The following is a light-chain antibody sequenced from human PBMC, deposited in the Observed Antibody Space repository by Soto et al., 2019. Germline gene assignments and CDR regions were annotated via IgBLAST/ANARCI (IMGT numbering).Light chain of an antibody. CDR3: SSYTSTSTLV. V-gene: IGLV2-14*01. J-gene: IGLJ2*01. Sequence: QSALTQPASVSGSPGQSITISCTGTSSDVGAYNYVSWYQQHPGKAPKLMIYEVTNRPSGVSNRFSGSKSGTTASLTISGLQAEDEADYHCSSYTSTSTLVFGGGTKLTVL. CDR2: EVT. CDR1: SSDVGAYNY.